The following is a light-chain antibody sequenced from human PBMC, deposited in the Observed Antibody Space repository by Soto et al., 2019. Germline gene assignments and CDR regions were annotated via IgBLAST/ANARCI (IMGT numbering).Light chain of an antibody. CDR1: SSDVGGYNY. V-gene: IGLV2-14*01. CDR3: SSYTSSSTLVV. Sequence: QSALTQPASVSGSPGQSITISCTGTSSDVGGYNYVSWYQQHPGKAPKLMIYDVSNRPSGVSNRFSCSKSGNKASLTISGLQAEDEADYYCSSYTSSSTLVVFGGGTKLTV. CDR2: DVS. J-gene: IGLJ2*01.